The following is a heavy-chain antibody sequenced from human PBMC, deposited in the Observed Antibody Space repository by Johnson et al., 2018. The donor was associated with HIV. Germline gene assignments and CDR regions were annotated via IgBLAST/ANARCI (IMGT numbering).Heavy chain of an antibody. V-gene: IGHV3-30*19. CDR3: ARVAPAHDAFDI. D-gene: IGHD2-2*01. J-gene: IGHJ3*02. Sequence: QVQLVESGGGVVQPGTSLRLSCVASGFTFNSYAMHWVRQAQGKGLEWVAVISYDGSNNYYADSVKGRFTISRDNSKNTLYLQMNSMRAEDTAVYYCARVAPAHDAFDIWGQGTMVTVSS. CDR1: GFTFNSYA. CDR2: ISYDGSNN.